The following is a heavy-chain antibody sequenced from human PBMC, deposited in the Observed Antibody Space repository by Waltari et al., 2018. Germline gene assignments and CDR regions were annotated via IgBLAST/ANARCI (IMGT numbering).Heavy chain of an antibody. CDR2: ISVGGGTT. J-gene: IGHJ4*02. D-gene: IGHD6-25*01. CDR3: VKQRVRASPIFDY. Sequence: EVQLVESGGGLVQPGGSLKLSCATSGFTFSSSAMTWVRQAPGVWLEWVSDISVGGGTTYYADSVKGRFTISRDNSKNILYLQMNSLRAEDTAFYYCVKQRVRASPIFDYWGLGTLVTVSS. CDR1: GFTFSSSA. V-gene: IGHV3-23*04.